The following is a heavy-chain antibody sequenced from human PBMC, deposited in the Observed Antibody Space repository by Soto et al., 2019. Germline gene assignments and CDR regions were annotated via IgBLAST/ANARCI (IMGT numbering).Heavy chain of an antibody. J-gene: IGHJ4*02. CDR3: AREGVGYFDWLFGNFDY. CDR1: GFTFSDHY. D-gene: IGHD3-9*01. Sequence: PGGSLRLSCAASGFTFSDHYMAWVRQAPGKGLEWVGRTRNKANSYTTEYAASVKGRFTISRDDSKNSLYLQMNSLKTEDTAVYYCAREGVGYFDWLFGNFDYWGQGTLVTVSS. V-gene: IGHV3-72*01. CDR2: TRNKANSYTT.